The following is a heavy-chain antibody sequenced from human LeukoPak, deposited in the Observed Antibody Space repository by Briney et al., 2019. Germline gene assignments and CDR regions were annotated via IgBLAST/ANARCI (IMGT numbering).Heavy chain of an antibody. CDR1: GYSISSGYY. CDR2: IYHGGST. Sequence: SETLSLTCTVSGYSISSGYYWGWIRQSPGKGLEWIGSIYHGGSTYYNPSLRSRVIVSVDTSKNQFSLKMSSVTAADTAVYYCARVAYSGTYSWSDPWGQGSLVTVSS. V-gene: IGHV4-38-2*02. CDR3: ARVAYSGTYSWSDP. J-gene: IGHJ5*02. D-gene: IGHD1-26*01.